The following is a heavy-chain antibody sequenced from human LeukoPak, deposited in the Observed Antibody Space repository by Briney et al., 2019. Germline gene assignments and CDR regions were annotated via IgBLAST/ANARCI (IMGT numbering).Heavy chain of an antibody. V-gene: IGHV1-8*03. CDR1: GYTFTSYD. D-gene: IGHD3-22*01. J-gene: IGHJ6*03. Sequence: ASVKVSCKASGYTFTSYDINWVRQATGQGLEWMGWRNPNSGNTGYAQKFQGRVTITRNTSTSTVYMELSSLRSEDTAVYYCARARPYDSSGYYPYYYYYMDVWGKGTTVTISS. CDR2: RNPNSGNT. CDR3: ARARPYDSSGYYPYYYYYMDV.